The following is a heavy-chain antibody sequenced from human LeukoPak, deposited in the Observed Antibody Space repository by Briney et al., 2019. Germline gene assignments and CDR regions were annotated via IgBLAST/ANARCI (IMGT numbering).Heavy chain of an antibody. CDR1: GGSISSYY. V-gene: IGHV4-59*01. J-gene: IGHJ4*02. D-gene: IGHD6-13*01. Sequence: SETLSLTCTVSGGSISSYYWSWIRQPPGKGLEWIGYIYYSGSTNYNPSLKSRVTISVDTSKYQFSLKLSSVTAADTAVYYCARGSAAAGPYYFDYWGQGTLVTVSS. CDR2: IYYSGST. CDR3: ARGSAAAGPYYFDY.